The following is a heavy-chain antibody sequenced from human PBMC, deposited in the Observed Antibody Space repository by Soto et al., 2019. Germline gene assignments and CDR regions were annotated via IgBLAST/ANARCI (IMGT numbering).Heavy chain of an antibody. D-gene: IGHD3-3*01. V-gene: IGHV3-23*01. CDR3: AKVLSDFWSVYSYGMDV. CDR2: ISVSGGST. CDR1: GFTFSSYA. Sequence: GGSLRLSCAASGFTFSSYAMSWVRQAPGKGLEWVSAISVSGGSTYYADSVKGRFTISRDNSKNTLYLQMNSLRAEDTAVYYWAKVLSDFWSVYSYGMDVWGQGTTVTFPS. J-gene: IGHJ6*02.